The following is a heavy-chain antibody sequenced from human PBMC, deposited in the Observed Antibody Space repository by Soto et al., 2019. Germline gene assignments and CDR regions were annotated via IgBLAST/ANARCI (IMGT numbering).Heavy chain of an antibody. D-gene: IGHD3-3*01. CDR3: AKPERLDDAFDI. Sequence: GGSLSLSCAASGFNFSSYAMSWVRQAPGKGLEWVSAISGSGGSTYYADSVKGRFTISRDNSKNTLYLQMNSLRAEDTAVYYCAKPERLDDAFDIWGQGTMVTVSS. J-gene: IGHJ3*02. V-gene: IGHV3-23*01. CDR2: ISGSGGST. CDR1: GFNFSSYA.